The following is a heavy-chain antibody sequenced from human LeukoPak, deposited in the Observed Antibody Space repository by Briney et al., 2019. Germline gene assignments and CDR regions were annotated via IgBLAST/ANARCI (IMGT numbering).Heavy chain of an antibody. CDR2: INPNSGGT. D-gene: IGHD3-10*01. J-gene: IGHJ4*02. CDR3: ARDGLWFGEPFDY. V-gene: IGHV1-2*02. CDR1: GYTFTGYY. Sequence: ASVKVSCKASGYTFTGYYMHWVRQAPGQGLEWMGWINPNSGGTNYAQKFQGRVTMTRDTSISTAYMELSRLRSDDTAVYHCARDGLWFGEPFDYWGQGTLVTVSS.